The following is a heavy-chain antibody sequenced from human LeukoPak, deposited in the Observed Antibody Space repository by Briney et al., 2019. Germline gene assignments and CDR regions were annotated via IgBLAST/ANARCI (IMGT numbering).Heavy chain of an antibody. D-gene: IGHD3-9*01. Sequence: GASVKVSCKASGYTFTGYYMHWVRQAPGQGLEWMGCINPNSGGTNYAQKFQGRVTMTRDTSISTAYMELSRLRSDDTAVYYCARDRGDDINWFDPWGQGTLVTVSS. CDR2: INPNSGGT. J-gene: IGHJ5*02. CDR1: GYTFTGYY. CDR3: ARDRGDDINWFDP. V-gene: IGHV1-2*02.